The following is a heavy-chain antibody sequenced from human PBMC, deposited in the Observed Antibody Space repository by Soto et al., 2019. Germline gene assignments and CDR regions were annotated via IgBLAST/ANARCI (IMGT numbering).Heavy chain of an antibody. CDR3: ATEGDSEAFDI. CDR2: IYYSRST. Sequence: SDTLSLTCTVSGGSISSSGYYWSWIRQHPGKGLEWIGYIYYSRSTYYNPSLKSRVTISIDTSKNQFSLKLSSVTAADTAVYYCATEGDSEAFDIWGQGTMVTVSS. CDR1: GGSISSSGYY. V-gene: IGHV4-31*03. J-gene: IGHJ3*02.